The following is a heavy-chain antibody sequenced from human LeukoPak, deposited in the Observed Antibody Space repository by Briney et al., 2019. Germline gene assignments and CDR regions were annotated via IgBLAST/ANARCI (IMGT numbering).Heavy chain of an antibody. D-gene: IGHD1-14*01. Sequence: ASVKVPCKASGYTFTGYYMHWVRQAPGQGLEWMGWINPNSGGTNYAQKFQGRVTMTRDTSISTAYMELSRLRSDDTAVYYCARHGTISSESYFDYWGQGALVTVSS. J-gene: IGHJ4*02. V-gene: IGHV1-2*02. CDR1: GYTFTGYY. CDR2: INPNSGGT. CDR3: ARHGTISSESYFDY.